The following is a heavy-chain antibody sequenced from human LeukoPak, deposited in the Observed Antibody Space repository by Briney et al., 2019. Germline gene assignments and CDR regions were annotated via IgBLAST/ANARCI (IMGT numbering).Heavy chain of an antibody. CDR3: ARTGSTVTMLYPFDH. D-gene: IGHD4-17*01. Sequence: PSQTLSLTCTVSGGSISSGDYYWSWIRQPPGKGLELIGYIYYSGSTYSNPSLKSRITISVDTSKNQFSLKLSSVTAADTAVYYCARTGSTVTMLYPFDHWGQGTLVTVTS. CDR2: IYYSGST. V-gene: IGHV4-30-4*01. CDR1: GGSISSGDYY. J-gene: IGHJ4*02.